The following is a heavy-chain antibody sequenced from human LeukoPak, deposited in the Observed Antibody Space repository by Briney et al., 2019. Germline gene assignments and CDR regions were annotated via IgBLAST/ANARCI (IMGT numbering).Heavy chain of an antibody. CDR2: IKEDGSET. D-gene: IGHD3-16*01. CDR3: ARVDEFTLGTDS. CDR1: GFTFSRYW. V-gene: IGHV3-7*01. Sequence: GGSLRLSCAASGFTFSRYWMSWVRQAPGKGLEWVANIKEDGSETYYADSVKGRFTISRDNAKSSLFLQMNSLRAEDTAVYYCARVDEFTLGTDSWGQGTLVTVSS. J-gene: IGHJ4*02.